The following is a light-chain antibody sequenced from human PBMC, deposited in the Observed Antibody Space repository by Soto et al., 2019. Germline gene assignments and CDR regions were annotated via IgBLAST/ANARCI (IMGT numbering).Light chain of an antibody. V-gene: IGLV2-14*01. CDR1: SSDVGGYNY. CDR2: DVS. CDR3: SSYTTSNTRQIV. J-gene: IGLJ1*01. Sequence: QSVLTQPASVSGSPGQSITISCTGTSSDVGGYNYVSWYQQRPGKAPKFMIYDVSNRPSGVSNRFSGSKSDNTASLTISGLQAEDEADYYCSSYTTSNTRQIVFGTGTKVTVL.